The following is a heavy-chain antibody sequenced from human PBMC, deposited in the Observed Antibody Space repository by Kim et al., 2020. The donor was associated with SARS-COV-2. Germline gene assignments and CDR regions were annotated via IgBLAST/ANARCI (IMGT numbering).Heavy chain of an antibody. CDR2: ISYDGSNK. CDR3: ARDPWSSLGGLTYSSYGMDV. V-gene: IGHV3-30-3*01. J-gene: IGHJ6*02. CDR1: GFTFSSCA. Sequence: GGSLRLSCAASGFTFSSCAIHWVRQAPGKGLEWVAVISYDGSNKNYADSVKGRFTISRDNSKNTLDLQMNSLRAEDTALYYCARDPWSSLGGLTYSSYGMDVWGQGTTVTVSS. D-gene: IGHD3-16*01.